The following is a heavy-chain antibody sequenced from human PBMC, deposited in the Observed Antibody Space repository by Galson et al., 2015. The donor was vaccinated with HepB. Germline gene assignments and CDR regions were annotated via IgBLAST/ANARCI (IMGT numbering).Heavy chain of an antibody. CDR2: LNPNSGGT. J-gene: IGHJ6*02. CDR1: GYTFTGYY. Sequence: SCKASGYTFTGYYMHWVRQAPGQGLEWMGWLNPNSGGTNYAQKFQGRVTMTRDTSISTAYMELSRLRSDDTAVYYCAGTLLLVGFLGMDVWGQGTTVTVSS. CDR3: AGTLLLVGFLGMDV. D-gene: IGHD2-15*01. V-gene: IGHV1-2*02.